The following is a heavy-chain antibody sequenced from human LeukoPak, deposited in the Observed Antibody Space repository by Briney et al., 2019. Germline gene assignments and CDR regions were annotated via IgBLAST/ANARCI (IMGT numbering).Heavy chain of an antibody. V-gene: IGHV3-7*01. CDR2: IKQDGSEK. CDR3: ARDGFTMVRGVLDY. Sequence: GGSLRLSCAASGFIVNNKYMTWVRQAPGKGLEWVANIKQDGSEKYYVDSVKGRFTISRDNAKNSLYLQMNSLRAEDTAVYYCARDGFTMVRGVLDYWGQGTLVTVSS. J-gene: IGHJ4*02. D-gene: IGHD3-10*01. CDR1: GFIVNNKY.